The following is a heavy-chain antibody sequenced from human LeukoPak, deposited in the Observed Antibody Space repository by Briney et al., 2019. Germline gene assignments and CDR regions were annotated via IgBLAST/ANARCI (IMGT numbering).Heavy chain of an antibody. CDR3: AKGNEWELPYGFDY. CDR2: ISYDGNNK. V-gene: IGHV3-30*18. Sequence: GGSLRLSCAASGFTFSSYGMHWVRQAPGKGPEWVAVISYDGNNKYYADSVKGRFTISRENSKNTLYLQMNSLRVEDTAVYYCAKGNEWELPYGFDYWGQGTLVTVSS. J-gene: IGHJ4*02. D-gene: IGHD1-26*01. CDR1: GFTFSSYG.